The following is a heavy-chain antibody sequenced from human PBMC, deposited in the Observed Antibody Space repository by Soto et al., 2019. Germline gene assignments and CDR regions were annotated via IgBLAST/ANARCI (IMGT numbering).Heavy chain of an antibody. CDR1: GFTFSSYW. CDR3: AREGSYSYGVRYYYYGMDV. Sequence: EVQLVESGGGLVQPGGSLRLSCAASGFTFSSYWMHWVRKAPGKGLVWVPRINSDGSSTTYADSVKGRFTTSRDNAKNTLYLQMNSLRAEDTAVYYCAREGSYSYGVRYYYYGMDVWGQGTTVTVSS. CDR2: INSDGSST. J-gene: IGHJ6*02. D-gene: IGHD5-18*01. V-gene: IGHV3-74*03.